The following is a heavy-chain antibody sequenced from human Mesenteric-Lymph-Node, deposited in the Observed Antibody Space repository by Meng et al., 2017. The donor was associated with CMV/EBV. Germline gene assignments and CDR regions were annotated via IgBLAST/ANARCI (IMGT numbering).Heavy chain of an antibody. CDR2: TYSGGST. CDR1: GFTISSPY. J-gene: IGHJ3*01. D-gene: IGHD6-19*01. CDR3: ARDFGKSTAWYVAFDV. V-gene: IGHV3-66*02. Sequence: GESLKISCAASGFTISSPYMNWVRQAPGKGLEWVSLTYSGGSTYFADSVKGRFTISRDISKNTLYLQMNSLRPEDTAVYYCARDFGKSTAWYVAFDVWGQGTMVTVSS.